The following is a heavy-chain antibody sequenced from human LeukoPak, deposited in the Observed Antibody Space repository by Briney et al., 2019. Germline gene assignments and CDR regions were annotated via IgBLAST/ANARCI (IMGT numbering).Heavy chain of an antibody. J-gene: IGHJ4*02. CDR3: AKGQYQLLYFYFDY. Sequence: GGSLRLSCAASGFTFDDYAMHWVRQAPGKGLEWVSLISWDGGSTYYADSVKGRFTISRDNSKNSLYLQTNSLRAEDTALYYCAKGQYQLLYFYFDYWGQGTLVTVSS. CDR1: GFTFDDYA. CDR2: ISWDGGST. V-gene: IGHV3-43D*03. D-gene: IGHD2-2*02.